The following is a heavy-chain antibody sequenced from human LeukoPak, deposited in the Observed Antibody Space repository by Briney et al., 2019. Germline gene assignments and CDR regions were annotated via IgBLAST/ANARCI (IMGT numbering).Heavy chain of an antibody. CDR1: GGSFSGYY. CDR2: INHSGRT. D-gene: IGHD3-9*01. J-gene: IGHJ4*02. V-gene: IGHV4-34*01. CDR3: ARGPPAKYDILTGYYNFHY. Sequence: SETLSLTCSVYGGSFSGYYWTWIRQPPGKGLEWIGEINHSGRTNYNPSLTSRVTISVDTSKNQFSLKLNSVTAADTAVYYCARGPPAKYDILTGYYNFHYWGQGTLVTVSS.